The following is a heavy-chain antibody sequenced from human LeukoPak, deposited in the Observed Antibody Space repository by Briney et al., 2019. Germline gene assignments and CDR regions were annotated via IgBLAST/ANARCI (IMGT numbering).Heavy chain of an antibody. Sequence: PGGSLRLSCAASGFTFSNYGMHWVRQAPGKGLEWVALISYDGNNKYYSDSMKGRFTISRDNSKNTLYLQMNCLRAEDTAVYYCAKDIDYGGANWGQGTLVIVSS. CDR2: ISYDGNNK. CDR3: AKDIDYGGAN. D-gene: IGHD4-23*01. J-gene: IGHJ4*02. CDR1: GFTFSNYG. V-gene: IGHV3-30*18.